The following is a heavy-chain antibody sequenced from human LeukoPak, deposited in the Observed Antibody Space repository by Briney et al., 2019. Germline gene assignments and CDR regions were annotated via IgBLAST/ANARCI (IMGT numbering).Heavy chain of an antibody. D-gene: IGHD3-22*01. J-gene: IGHJ5*02. CDR3: ARDIDSSGYRGWFDP. CDR2: IIPIFGTA. CDR1: GGTFSSYA. Sequence: SVKVSCKASGGTFSSYAISWVRQAPGRGLERMGGIIPIFGTANYAQKFQGRVTITADESTSTAYMELSSLRSEDTAVYYCARDIDSSGYRGWFDPWGQGTLVTVSS. V-gene: IGHV1-69*13.